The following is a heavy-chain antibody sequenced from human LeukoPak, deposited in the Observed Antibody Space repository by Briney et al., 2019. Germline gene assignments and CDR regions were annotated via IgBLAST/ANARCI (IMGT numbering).Heavy chain of an antibody. J-gene: IGHJ4*02. Sequence: GGSLRLSCAASGFTFSSYGMSWVRQAPGKGLEWVSAISGSGGSTYYADSVKGRFTISRDNSKNTLYLQMNSLRAEDTAVYYCAKDRKYYDYVWGSYRSSPFDYWGQGTLVTVSS. V-gene: IGHV3-23*01. CDR2: ISGSGGST. CDR1: GFTFSSYG. D-gene: IGHD3-16*02. CDR3: AKDRKYYDYVWGSYRSSPFDY.